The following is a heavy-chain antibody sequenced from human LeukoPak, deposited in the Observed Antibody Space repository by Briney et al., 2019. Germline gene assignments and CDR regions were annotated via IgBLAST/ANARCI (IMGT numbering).Heavy chain of an antibody. CDR1: GGSISSYY. CDR3: ATTWYYDSRGYLFDD. CDR2: VYYNGDI. Sequence: PSETLSLTCTVSGGSISSYYWGWLRQSPGKGLEWIAYVYYNGDIMYNPSLKSRVTISLDTSKNQFSLSMTSVTAADTAVYFCATTWYYDSRGYLFDDWGHGTLVTVSS. D-gene: IGHD3-22*01. V-gene: IGHV4-59*01. J-gene: IGHJ4*01.